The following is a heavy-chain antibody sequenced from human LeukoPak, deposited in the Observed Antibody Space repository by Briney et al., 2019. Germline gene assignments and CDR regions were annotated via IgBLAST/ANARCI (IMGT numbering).Heavy chain of an antibody. CDR2: IIPIFGTA. V-gene: IGHV1-69*13. CDR1: GGTFSSYA. J-gene: IGHJ4*02. CDR3: ARDNYGYVWGSYRTRYFDY. Sequence: GASVKVSCKASGGTFSSYAISWVRQAPGQGLEWMGGIIPIFGTANYAQKFQGRVTITADESTSTAYMELSSLRSEDTAVYYCARDNYGYVWGSYRTRYFDYWGQGTLVTVSS. D-gene: IGHD3-16*02.